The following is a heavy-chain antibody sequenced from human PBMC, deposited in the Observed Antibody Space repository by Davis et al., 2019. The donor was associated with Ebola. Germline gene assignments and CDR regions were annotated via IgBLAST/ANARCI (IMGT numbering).Heavy chain of an antibody. J-gene: IGHJ6*02. CDR2: IYYSGST. Sequence: SETLSLTCTVSGGSISSYYWSWIRQPPGKGLEWIGYIYYSGSTNYNPSLKSRVTISVDTSRNQFSLKLNSVTAADTAVYYCARQNGDSRFYYYYGIDVWGQGTTVTVSS. CDR1: GGSISSYY. V-gene: IGHV4-59*01. D-gene: IGHD3-3*01. CDR3: ARQNGDSRFYYYYGIDV.